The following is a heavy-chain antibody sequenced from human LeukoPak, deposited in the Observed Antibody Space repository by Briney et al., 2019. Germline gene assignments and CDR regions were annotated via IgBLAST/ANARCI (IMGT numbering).Heavy chain of an antibody. CDR3: ARGGRARGYSDYGEHY. D-gene: IGHD5-12*01. CDR2: INHIRIT. Sequence: INHIRITTYNPSLKSRVTISVDTSKNQFSLKLSSVTAADTAVYYCARGGRARGYSDYGEHYWGQGTLVTVSS. V-gene: IGHV4-34*01. J-gene: IGHJ4*02.